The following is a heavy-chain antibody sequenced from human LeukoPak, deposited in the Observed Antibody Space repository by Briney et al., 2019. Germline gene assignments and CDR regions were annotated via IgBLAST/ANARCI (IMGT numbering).Heavy chain of an antibody. V-gene: IGHV4-39*07. CDR1: GGSISSSSYS. CDR3: ARETRIQLSYNWFDP. Sequence: SETLSLTCTVSGGSISSSSYSWGWIRQPPGKGLEWIGSVYYSWSTNYNPSLKSRVTISVDTSKNQFSLKLSSVTAADTAVYYCARETRIQLSYNWFDPWGQGTLVTVSS. D-gene: IGHD5-18*01. J-gene: IGHJ5*02. CDR2: VYYSWST.